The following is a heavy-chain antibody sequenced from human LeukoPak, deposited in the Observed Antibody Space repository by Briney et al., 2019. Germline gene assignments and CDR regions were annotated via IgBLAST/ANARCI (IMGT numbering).Heavy chain of an antibody. D-gene: IGHD3-3*01. CDR1: GGPFSSYA. V-gene: IGHV1-69*13. Sequence: ASVKVSCKASGGPFSSYAISWVRQAPGQGLEWMGGIIPIFGTANYAQKFQGRVTITADESTSTAYMELSSLRSEDTAVYYCARGPTVLRFLEWLLKPLDYWGQGTLVTVSS. J-gene: IGHJ4*02. CDR3: ARGPTVLRFLEWLLKPLDY. CDR2: IIPIFGTA.